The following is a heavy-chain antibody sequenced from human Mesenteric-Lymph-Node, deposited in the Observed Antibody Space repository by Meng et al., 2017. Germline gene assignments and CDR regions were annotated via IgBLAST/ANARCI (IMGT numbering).Heavy chain of an antibody. CDR1: GFSLSTSGVG. Sequence: QIPLKESGPPLVNPTQTLPLTCTFSGFSLSTSGVGVGWIRQPPGKALEWLALIYWDDDKRYSPSLKSRLTITKDTSKNQVVLTMTNMDPVDTATYYCAHSSFTYYYDSSGYYSSFDYWGQGTLVTVAS. D-gene: IGHD3-22*01. CDR3: AHSSFTYYYDSSGYYSSFDY. J-gene: IGHJ4*02. V-gene: IGHV2-5*02. CDR2: IYWDDDK.